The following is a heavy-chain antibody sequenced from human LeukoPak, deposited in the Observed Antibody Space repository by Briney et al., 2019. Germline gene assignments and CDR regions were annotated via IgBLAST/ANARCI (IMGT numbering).Heavy chain of an antibody. CDR3: VREAGYCAPVCVKTNWFDP. CDR1: GFPFSSHA. D-gene: IGHD2-15*01. V-gene: IGHV3-23*01. Sequence: GGSLRLSCAASGFPFSSHAMSWVRQPPGKGLEWVAAISNGKTYYADSVRGRYAISRDDSTNTVYLHMNSLRDEDTALYHCVREAGYCAPVCVKTNWFDPWGQGTLVTVSS. J-gene: IGHJ5*02. CDR2: ISNGKT.